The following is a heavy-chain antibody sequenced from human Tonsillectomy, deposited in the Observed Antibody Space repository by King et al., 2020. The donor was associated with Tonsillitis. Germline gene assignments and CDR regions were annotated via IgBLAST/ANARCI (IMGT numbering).Heavy chain of an antibody. CDR2: ISYDGSNE. D-gene: IGHD3-22*01. Sequence: VQLVQSGGGVVQTGRSLRLSCAASGFTFSSYAMHWVRQAPGKGLEWVAVISYDGSNEYYADSVKGRFTISRDDSKNTLYLQMNSLRAEDTAVYYCARGEIVVITQKDYWGQGTLVTVSS. V-gene: IGHV3-30*04. J-gene: IGHJ4*02. CDR1: GFTFSSYA. CDR3: ARGEIVVITQKDY.